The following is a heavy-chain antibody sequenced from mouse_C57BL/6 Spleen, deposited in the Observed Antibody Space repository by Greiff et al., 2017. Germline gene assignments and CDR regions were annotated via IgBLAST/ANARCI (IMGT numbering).Heavy chain of an antibody. CDR2: ISSGSSTI. CDR3: ARPTGTWFAY. V-gene: IGHV5-17*01. J-gene: IGHJ3*01. Sequence: EVQLQESGGGLVKPGGSLKLSCAASGFTFSDYGMHWVRQAPEKGLEWVAYISSGSSTIYYADTVKGRFTISRDNAKNTLFLQMTSLRSKDTAMYYCARPTGTWFAYWGQGTLVTVSA. CDR1: GFTFSDYG.